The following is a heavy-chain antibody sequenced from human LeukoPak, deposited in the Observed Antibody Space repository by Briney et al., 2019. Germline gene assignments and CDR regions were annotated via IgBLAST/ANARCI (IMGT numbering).Heavy chain of an antibody. CDR3: AKAQVIGVVGIGFDR. CDR1: GFTFTSYA. Sequence: TGGSLRLSCAASGFTFTSYAMSWVRQAPGKGLEWVSTISNTGGSTYYADSVRGRFTVSRDNSKNTLYLQMMSLRAEDTAAYYFAKAQVIGVVGIGFDRWGGGAKVTVSS. J-gene: IGHJ3*02. CDR2: ISNTGGST. D-gene: IGHD3-22*01. V-gene: IGHV3-23*01.